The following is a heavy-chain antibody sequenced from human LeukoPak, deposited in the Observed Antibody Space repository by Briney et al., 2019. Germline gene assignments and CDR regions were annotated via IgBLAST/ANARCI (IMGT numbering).Heavy chain of an antibody. CDR1: GGSISSYY. CDR3: ARDSVVMVAATRTYYYGMDV. J-gene: IGHJ6*04. CDR2: IYYSGST. V-gene: IGHV4-59*12. D-gene: IGHD2-15*01. Sequence: SETLSLTCTVSGGSISSYYWSWIRQPPGKGLEWIGYIYYSGSTNYNPSLKSRVTISVDTSKNQFSLKLSSVTAADTAVYYCARDSVVMVAATRTYYYGMDVWGKGTTVTVSS.